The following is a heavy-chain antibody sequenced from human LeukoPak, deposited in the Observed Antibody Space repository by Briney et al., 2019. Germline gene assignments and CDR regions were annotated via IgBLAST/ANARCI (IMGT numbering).Heavy chain of an antibody. CDR2: INHSGST. Sequence: SETLSLTCAVYGGSFSGYYWSSIRQPPGKGLEWIGEINHSGSTNYNPSLKSRVTISVDTSKNQFSLKLSSVTAADTAVYYCARGLRGYYDSSGYYYDDAFDIWGQGTMVTVSS. J-gene: IGHJ3*02. D-gene: IGHD3-22*01. V-gene: IGHV4-34*01. CDR3: ARGLRGYYDSSGYYYDDAFDI. CDR1: GGSFSGYY.